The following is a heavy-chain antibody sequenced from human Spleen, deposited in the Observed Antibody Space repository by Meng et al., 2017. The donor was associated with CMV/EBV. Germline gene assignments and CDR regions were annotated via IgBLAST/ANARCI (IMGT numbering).Heavy chain of an antibody. V-gene: IGHV1-18*04. CDR1: GYTFTAHY. CDR2: ISPYTGNT. Sequence: ASVKVSCKASGYTFTAHYFHWVRQAPGQGLEWMGWISPYTGNTDYAQKLQGRVTMTTDTSTSTAYMELRSLRSDDTAVYFCARGTLVLPPRAFDIWGQGTMVTVSS. D-gene: IGHD4/OR15-4a*01. J-gene: IGHJ3*02. CDR3: ARGTLVLPPRAFDI.